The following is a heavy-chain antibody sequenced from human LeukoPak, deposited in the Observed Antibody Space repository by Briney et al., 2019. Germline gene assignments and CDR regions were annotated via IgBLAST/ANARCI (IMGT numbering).Heavy chain of an antibody. J-gene: IGHJ4*02. CDR1: GGSISSDDYY. CDR3: ARAPPDPYYFDY. Sequence: SQTLSLTCTVSGGSISSDDYYWSWIRQPAGKGLEWIGRVYTSGSTNYNPSLRSRVTISVDTSKNQFSLKLSSVTAADTAVYYCARAPPDPYYFDYWGQGTLVTVSS. CDR2: VYTSGST. V-gene: IGHV4-61*02.